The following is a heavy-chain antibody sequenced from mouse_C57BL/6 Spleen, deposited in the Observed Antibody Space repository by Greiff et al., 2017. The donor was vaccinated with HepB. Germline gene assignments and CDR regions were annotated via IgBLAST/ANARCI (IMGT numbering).Heavy chain of an antibody. V-gene: IGHV1-80*01. J-gene: IGHJ4*01. CDR3: ARDYYGSFYAMDY. CDR1: GYAFSSYW. Sequence: VQLQQSGAELVKPGASVKISCKASGYAFSSYWMNWVKQRPGKGLEWIGQIYPGDGDTNCNGTFKGKATLTADKSSSPAYMQLSSLTSEDSAVYFWARDYYGSFYAMDYWGQGTSVTVAS. D-gene: IGHD1-1*01. CDR2: IYPGDGDT.